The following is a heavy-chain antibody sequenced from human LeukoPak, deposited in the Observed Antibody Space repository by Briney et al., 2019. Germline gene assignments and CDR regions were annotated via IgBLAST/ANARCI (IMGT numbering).Heavy chain of an antibody. CDR2: IYSSGST. Sequence: PSETLSLTCTVSGGSISSGSYSWSWIRQPAGKGLEWIGRIYSSGSTNYNPSLKSRVTISVDTSKKQFSLKLSSVTAADTAVYYCARDKIGYYDGSGRGWFDPWGQGTLVTVSS. V-gene: IGHV4-61*02. CDR1: GGSISSGSYS. CDR3: ARDKIGYYDGSGRGWFDP. J-gene: IGHJ5*02. D-gene: IGHD3-22*01.